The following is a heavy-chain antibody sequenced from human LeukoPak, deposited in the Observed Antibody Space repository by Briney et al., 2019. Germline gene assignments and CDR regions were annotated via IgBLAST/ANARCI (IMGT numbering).Heavy chain of an antibody. J-gene: IGHJ4*02. Sequence: SVKVSCKASGGTFSSYAISWVRQAPGQGLEWMGGIIPIFGTANYAQKFQGRVTITTDESTSAAYMELSSLRSEDTAVYYCARVLGGSSSWYFPPAPPDYWGQGTLVTVSS. CDR1: GGTFSSYA. D-gene: IGHD6-13*01. CDR3: ARVLGGSSSWYFPPAPPDY. V-gene: IGHV1-69*05. CDR2: IIPIFGTA.